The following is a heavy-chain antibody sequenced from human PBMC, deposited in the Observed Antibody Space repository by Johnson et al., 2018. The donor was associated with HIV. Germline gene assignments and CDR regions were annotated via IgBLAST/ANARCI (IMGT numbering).Heavy chain of an antibody. CDR1: AFTFGNVW. J-gene: IGHJ3*01. Sequence: VQLVESGGGLVEPGGSLRLSCVVSAFTFGNVWMNWVRQAPGKGLEWVGRIKSKYHDETTDYAAPVKGRFAISRDDSKNTVYLQMNSLKAEDTAVYYCTTGSCIDGVCYAFDVWGQGTMVTVSS. CDR2: IKSKYHDETT. CDR3: TTGSCIDGVCYAFDV. D-gene: IGHD2-8*01. V-gene: IGHV3-15*01.